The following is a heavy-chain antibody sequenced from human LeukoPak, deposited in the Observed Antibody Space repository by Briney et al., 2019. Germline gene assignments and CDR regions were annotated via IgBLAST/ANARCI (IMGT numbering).Heavy chain of an antibody. CDR1: GYSISSGYY. CDR2: IYYSGST. D-gene: IGHD5-18*01. Sequence: SETLSLTCTVSGYSISSGYYWGWIRQPPGKGLEWIGSIYYSGSTYYNPSLKSRVTISVDTSKNHFSLKLSSVTAADTAVYYCARGRYNYGYIFDCWGQGTLVTVSS. CDR3: ARGRYNYGYIFDC. J-gene: IGHJ4*02. V-gene: IGHV4-38-2*02.